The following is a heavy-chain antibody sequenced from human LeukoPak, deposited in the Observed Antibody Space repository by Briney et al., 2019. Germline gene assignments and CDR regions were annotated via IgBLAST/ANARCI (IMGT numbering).Heavy chain of an antibody. D-gene: IGHD1-26*01. J-gene: IGHJ1*01. CDR1: GFTVSSNY. Sequence: GSLRLSCAASGFTVSSNYMSWVRQAPGKGLEWVSVIYSGGSTYYADSVKGRFTISRDNSKNTLYLQMNSLRAEDKAVYYCAKDILGEWGYFQHWGQGTLVTVSS. V-gene: IGHV3-66*01. CDR2: IYSGGST. CDR3: AKDILGEWGYFQH.